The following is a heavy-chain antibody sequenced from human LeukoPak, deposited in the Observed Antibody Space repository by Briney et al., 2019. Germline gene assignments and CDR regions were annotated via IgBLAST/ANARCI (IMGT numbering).Heavy chain of an antibody. CDR1: GGSISSYY. CDR3: ASRYCSSTSCDDAFDI. V-gene: IGHV4-4*07. CDR2: IYTSGST. D-gene: IGHD2-2*01. Sequence: PSETMSLTCTVSGGSISSYYWSWIRQPAGKGLEWIGRIYTSGSTNYNPSLKSRVTMSVDTSKNQFSLKLSSVTAADTAVYYCASRYCSSTSCDDAFDIWGQGTMVTVSS. J-gene: IGHJ3*02.